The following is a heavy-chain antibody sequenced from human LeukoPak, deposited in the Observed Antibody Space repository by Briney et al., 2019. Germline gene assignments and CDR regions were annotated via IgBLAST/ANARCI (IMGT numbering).Heavy chain of an antibody. Sequence: SETLSLTCNVSGGSISGYHWSWIRQPPGKGLEWLGYIYYSGSSNYNPSLKSRVTMSADTSKNQFSLKLSSVTAADTAVYYCARVPRSYYYYYYMDAWGKGTTVTVS. CDR1: GGSISGYH. CDR3: ARVPRSYYYYYYMDA. V-gene: IGHV4-59*01. J-gene: IGHJ6*03. CDR2: IYYSGSS.